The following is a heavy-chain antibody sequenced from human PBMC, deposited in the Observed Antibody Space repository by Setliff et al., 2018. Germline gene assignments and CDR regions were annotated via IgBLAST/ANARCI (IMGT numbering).Heavy chain of an antibody. J-gene: IGHJ4*02. D-gene: IGHD2-8*01. V-gene: IGHV1-18*01. CDR2: ISAYTGNT. CDR3: SRLVRYCTTTTCQRASGAEF. Sequence: ASVKVSCKASGYTFSHSGITWVRQAPGQGLEWMGWISAYTGNTNYAPKLQGRVTMTTDASTSTAYMELRSLTSDDTAVYYCSRLVRYCTTTTCQRASGAEFWGQGTLVTVSS. CDR1: GYTFSHSG.